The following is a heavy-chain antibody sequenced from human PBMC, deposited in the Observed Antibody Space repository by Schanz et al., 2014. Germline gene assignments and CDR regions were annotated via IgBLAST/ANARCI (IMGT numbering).Heavy chain of an antibody. J-gene: IGHJ6*02. D-gene: IGHD3-10*01. CDR1: GFSFSSYS. CDR2: IDGKSTTV. CDR3: ARDFDDRRGYGSGYCLGDCMDV. Sequence: DLVESGGGLIQRGESLRLSCSASGFSFSSYSMNWVRQAPGKGLEWLSYIDGKSTTVYYADSVKGRFTISRDNAKNSLYLQMNSLRAEDTAVYYCARDFDDRRGYGSGYCLGDCMDVWGQGTTDTVSS. V-gene: IGHV3-48*04.